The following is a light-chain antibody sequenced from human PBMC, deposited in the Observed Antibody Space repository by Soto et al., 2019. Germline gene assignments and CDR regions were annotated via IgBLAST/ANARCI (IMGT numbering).Light chain of an antibody. Sequence: DVVMTQSALSLPVTLGQPASISCISSQSLVFSDGNTYLNWFLQRPGQSPRRLIYKVSKRDSGVPDRFTVSGSDTDFTLKISRVEADDVGVYYCMQGSHWPPTFGQGTKLEI. J-gene: IGKJ2*01. CDR1: QSLVFSDGNTY. V-gene: IGKV2-30*01. CDR2: KVS. CDR3: MQGSHWPPT.